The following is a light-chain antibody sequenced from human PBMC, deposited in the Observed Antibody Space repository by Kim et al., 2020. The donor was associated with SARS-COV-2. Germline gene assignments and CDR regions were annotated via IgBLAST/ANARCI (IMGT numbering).Light chain of an antibody. CDR1: KLGDKY. J-gene: IGLJ2*01. CDR2: QDS. Sequence: SVSPGQTASITCSGDKLGDKYACWYQQKPGQSPVLVIYQDSKRPSGIPERFSGSNSGNTATLTISGTQAMDEADYYCQAWDSRIVVFGGGTQLTVL. CDR3: QAWDSRIVV. V-gene: IGLV3-1*01.